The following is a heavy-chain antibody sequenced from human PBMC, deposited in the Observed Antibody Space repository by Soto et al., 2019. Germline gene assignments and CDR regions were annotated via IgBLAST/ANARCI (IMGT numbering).Heavy chain of an antibody. V-gene: IGHV4-61*08. CDR3: ARIPVDTYMIYWSDP. CDR2: VYFSGST. J-gene: IGHJ5*02. CDR1: GDSVSSGDYY. Sequence: SETLSLTCSVSGDSVSSGDYYWSWIRQPPGKGLGWIGHVYFSGSTNYIPSLKSRLTMSVDTAKNQFSLKLNSVTAADTAVYYCARIPVDTYMIYWSDPWGQGTQVTVSS. D-gene: IGHD3-16*01.